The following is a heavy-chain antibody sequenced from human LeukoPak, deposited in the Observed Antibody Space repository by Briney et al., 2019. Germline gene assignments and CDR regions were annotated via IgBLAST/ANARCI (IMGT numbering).Heavy chain of an antibody. D-gene: IGHD3-3*01. CDR1: GDSLTDLN. CDR3: ATRGGDFWSGFEN. V-gene: IGHV1-24*01. Sequence: ASGKVSCKVSGDSLTDLNIQWVRQAPGKGLECLGGFDPEQAKTIYAQNFQGRVTMTDDASTDTAYMELNSLKSEDTAVYYCATRGGDFWSGFENWGQGTLVTVSS. CDR2: FDPEQAKT. J-gene: IGHJ4*02.